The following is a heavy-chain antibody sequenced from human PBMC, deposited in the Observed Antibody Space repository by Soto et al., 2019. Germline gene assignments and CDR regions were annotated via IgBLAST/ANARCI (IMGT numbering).Heavy chain of an antibody. Sequence: GGSLRLSCAASGFTFSSYGMHWVRQAPGKGLEWVAVISYDGSNKYYADSVKGRFTISRDNSKNTLYLQMNSLRAEDTAVYYCAKLPLVRLGFDYWGQGTLVTVSS. J-gene: IGHJ4*02. V-gene: IGHV3-30*18. CDR2: ISYDGSNK. CDR1: GFTFSSYG. D-gene: IGHD6-6*01. CDR3: AKLPLVRLGFDY.